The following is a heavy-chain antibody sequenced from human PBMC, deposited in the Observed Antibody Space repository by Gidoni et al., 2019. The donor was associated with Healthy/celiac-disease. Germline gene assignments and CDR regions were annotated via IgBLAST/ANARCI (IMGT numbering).Heavy chain of an antibody. CDR3: AKDLAANYDSSG. V-gene: IGHV3-23*01. J-gene: IGHJ4*02. D-gene: IGHD3-22*01. CDR2: ISGSGSST. Sequence: EVQLLEPGGGSVQAGGSLRPSCAASGCTFSRYAMGWVRQAPGKGLVWVSAISGSGSSTCYADSVKGRFTISRDNSKNTLYLKMNSLRDEDTAVYYCAKDLAANYDSSGWGQGTLVTVSS. CDR1: GCTFSRYA.